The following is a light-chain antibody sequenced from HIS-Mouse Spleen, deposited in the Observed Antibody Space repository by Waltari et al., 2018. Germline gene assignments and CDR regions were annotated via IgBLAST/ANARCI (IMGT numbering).Light chain of an antibody. Sequence: QSVLTQPPSASGTPGQRVTISCSGSSSNIGSNTVNWYQQLPGTAPKPLIYSNNQRPSGVPDRFSGSKSGTSASLAISGLQSEDEADYYCAAWDDSLRGVFGTGTKVTVL. CDR3: AAWDDSLRGV. J-gene: IGLJ1*01. CDR2: SNN. V-gene: IGLV1-44*01. CDR1: SSNIGSNT.